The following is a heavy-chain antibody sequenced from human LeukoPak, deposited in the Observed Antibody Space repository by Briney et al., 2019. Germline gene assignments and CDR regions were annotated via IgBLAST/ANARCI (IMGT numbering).Heavy chain of an antibody. V-gene: IGHV3-53*01. D-gene: IGHD3-22*01. Sequence: GGSLRLSCAASGFTVSSNYMSWVRQAPGKGLEWVSVIYSGGSTYYADSVKGRFTISRDNSKNTLYLQMNSLRAEDTAVYYCARVDYYDSSGPDAFDIWGQGTMVTVSS. J-gene: IGHJ3*02. CDR1: GFTVSSNY. CDR3: ARVDYYDSSGPDAFDI. CDR2: IYSGGST.